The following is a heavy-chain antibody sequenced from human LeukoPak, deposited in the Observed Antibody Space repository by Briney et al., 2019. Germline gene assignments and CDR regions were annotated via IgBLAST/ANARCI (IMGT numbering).Heavy chain of an antibody. J-gene: IGHJ4*02. CDR3: ARERGNAWYFDY. CDR2: IYYSGST. CDR1: GGSISSYY. V-gene: IGHV4-59*12. Sequence: PSETLSLTCTVSGGSISSYYWSWIRQPPGKGLEWIGYIYYSGSTNYNPSLKSRVTISVDTSKNQFSLKLSSVTAADTAVYYCARERGNAWYFDYWGQGTLVTVSS.